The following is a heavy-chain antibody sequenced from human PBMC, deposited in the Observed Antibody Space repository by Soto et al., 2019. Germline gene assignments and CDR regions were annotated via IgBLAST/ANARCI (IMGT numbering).Heavy chain of an antibody. CDR2: FDPEDDEI. CDR1: GHTLSELA. D-gene: IGHD6-6*01. J-gene: IGHJ4*02. Sequence: ASVKVSCKVSGHTLSELAMQWVRQAPARGLEWMGGFDPEDDEIMYSQKFQGRVSVTEDTSTDTAYLELHSLTSDDTAIYYCATDEDAKSMAPITASSFDFCGQGTLVTLSS. CDR3: ATDEDAKSMAPITASSFDF. V-gene: IGHV1-24*01.